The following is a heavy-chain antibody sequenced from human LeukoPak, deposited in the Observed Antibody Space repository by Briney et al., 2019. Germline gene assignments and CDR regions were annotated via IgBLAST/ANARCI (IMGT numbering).Heavy chain of an antibody. D-gene: IGHD4-17*01. V-gene: IGHV4-59*12. CDR2: IYYSGST. CDR1: GASISSYY. CDR3: ARVTRGDYGLDAFDI. Sequence: PSETLSLTCTVSGASISSYYWSWIRQPPGKGLEWIGYIYYSGSTYYNPSLKSRVTISVDTSKNQFSLKLSSVTAADTAVYYCARVTRGDYGLDAFDIWGQGTMVTVSS. J-gene: IGHJ3*02.